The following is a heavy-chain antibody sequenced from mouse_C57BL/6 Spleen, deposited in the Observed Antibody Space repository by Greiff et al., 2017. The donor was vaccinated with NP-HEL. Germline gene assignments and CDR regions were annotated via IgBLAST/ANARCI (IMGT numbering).Heavy chain of an antibody. CDR2: ISSGSSTI. J-gene: IGHJ2*01. V-gene: IGHV5-17*01. D-gene: IGHD2-1*01. CDR3: AREVYFRYFDY. Sequence: EVMLVESGGGLVKPGGSLKLSCAASGFTFSDYGMHWVRQAPEKGLEWVAYISSGSSTIYYADTVKGRFTIARDNAKNTLFLQMTSLRSEDTAMYYCAREVYFRYFDYWGQGTTLTVSS. CDR1: GFTFSDYG.